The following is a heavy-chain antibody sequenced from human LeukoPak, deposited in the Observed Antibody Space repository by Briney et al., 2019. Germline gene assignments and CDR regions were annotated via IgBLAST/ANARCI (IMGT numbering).Heavy chain of an antibody. CDR2: IKQDGNGK. Sequence: TGGSLRLSCAASGFTLSNYWMSWVRQAPGKGLEWVANIKQDGNGKYYVDSVKGRFTISRDNAKNSLYLQMNSLRAEDTAVYYCASGYNYGYLFDYWGQGTLVTVSS. V-gene: IGHV3-7*01. D-gene: IGHD5-18*01. CDR3: ASGYNYGYLFDY. J-gene: IGHJ4*02. CDR1: GFTLSNYW.